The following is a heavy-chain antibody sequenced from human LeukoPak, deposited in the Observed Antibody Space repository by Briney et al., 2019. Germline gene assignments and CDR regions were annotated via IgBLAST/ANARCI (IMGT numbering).Heavy chain of an antibody. CDR1: GFTFSTYT. CDR3: AREENWNYALT. D-gene: IGHD1-7*01. CDR2: IRHDGGDK. Sequence: GGSLRLSCAASGFTFSTYTMHWVREAPGKGLEWVALIRHDGGDKFYADSVKGRFTVSRDNSKNTLYLQMSSLRAEDTAVYFCAREENWNYALTWGRGTLVTVSS. J-gene: IGHJ4*02. V-gene: IGHV3-33*01.